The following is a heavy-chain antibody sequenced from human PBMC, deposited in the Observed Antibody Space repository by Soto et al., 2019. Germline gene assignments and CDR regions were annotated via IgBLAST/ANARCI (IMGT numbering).Heavy chain of an antibody. Sequence: GGSLRLSCAASGFTFSSYDMHWVRQATGKGLEWVSVIYSGGSTYYADSVKGRFTISRDNSKNTLYLQMNSLRAEDTAVYYCAIPYYDYIWGSYRTAGVDYWGQGTLVTVSS. J-gene: IGHJ4*02. CDR3: AIPYYDYIWGSYRTAGVDY. CDR2: IYSGGST. CDR1: GFTFSSYD. D-gene: IGHD3-16*02. V-gene: IGHV3-66*04.